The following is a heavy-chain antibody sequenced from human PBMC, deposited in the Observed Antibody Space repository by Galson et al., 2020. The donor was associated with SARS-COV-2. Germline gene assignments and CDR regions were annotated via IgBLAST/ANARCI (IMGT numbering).Heavy chain of an antibody. Sequence: GGSLRLSCAASGFTFSSYGMHWVRQAPGKGLEWVAVIWYDGSNKYYADSVKGRFTISRDNSKNTLYLQMNSLRAEDTAVYYCAREPTGRDGNVVYFDYGGQGTLVIVSS. CDR1: GFTFSSYG. CDR2: IWYDGSNK. J-gene: IGHJ4*02. CDR3: AREPTGRDGNVVYFDY. V-gene: IGHV3-33*01. D-gene: IGHD1-1*01.